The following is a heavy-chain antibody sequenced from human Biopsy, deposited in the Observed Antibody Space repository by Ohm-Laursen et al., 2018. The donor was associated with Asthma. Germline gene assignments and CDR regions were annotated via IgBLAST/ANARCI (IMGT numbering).Heavy chain of an antibody. V-gene: IGHV1-2*06. Sequence: ASVKVSCKASGFTFMGYHIFWMRQAPGQGLEWMGRINPNGGATHYAQKFQGRVTLSRDTSISTAYMDLSALRSDDTAVYYCARDQKSPGNRWFDPWGQGTLVTVSS. CDR1: GFTFMGYH. J-gene: IGHJ5*02. CDR2: INPNGGAT. CDR3: ARDQKSPGNRWFDP. D-gene: IGHD1-14*01.